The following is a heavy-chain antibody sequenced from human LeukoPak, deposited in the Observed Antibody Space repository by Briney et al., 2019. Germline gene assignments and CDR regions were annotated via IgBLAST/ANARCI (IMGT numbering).Heavy chain of an antibody. D-gene: IGHD6-19*01. Sequence: GGSLRLSCVGSGFTSIAYALTWARQAPGKGLEWVSGISGGGVTTYYADSVKGRFTISRDNSKNTLYLQMNSLRAEDTAVYYCARVGAVAGTRGWFDPWGQGTLVTVSS. CDR2: ISGGGVTT. CDR3: ARVGAVAGTRGWFDP. V-gene: IGHV3-23*01. CDR1: GFTSIAYA. J-gene: IGHJ5*02.